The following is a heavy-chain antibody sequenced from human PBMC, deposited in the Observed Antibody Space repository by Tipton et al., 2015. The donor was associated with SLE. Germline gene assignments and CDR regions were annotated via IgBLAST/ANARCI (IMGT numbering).Heavy chain of an antibody. V-gene: IGHV4-61*02. CDR1: GGSISSGSYW. Sequence: TLSLTCIVSGGSISSGSYWWSWIRQPAGKGLEWIGRIYTSGTTNYKPSLKSRVTISVDTSKNQFSVNLSSVTAADTAVYYCARGLGVAGRGFGAFDIWGQGTMVTVSS. CDR2: IYTSGTT. CDR3: ARGLGVAGRGFGAFDI. D-gene: IGHD6-19*01. J-gene: IGHJ3*02.